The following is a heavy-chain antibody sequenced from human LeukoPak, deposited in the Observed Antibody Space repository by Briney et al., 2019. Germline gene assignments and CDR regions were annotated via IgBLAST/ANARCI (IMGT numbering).Heavy chain of an antibody. CDR3: TRDGLDYYDSSGYY. CDR1: GFTFCDYA. V-gene: IGHV3-49*03. Sequence: GGSLRLSCTASGFTFCDYAMSWFRQAPGKGLEWVGFIRSKAYGGTTEYAASVKGRFTISRDDSKSIAYLQMNSLKTEDTAVYYCTRDGLDYYDSSGYYWGQGTLVTVSS. J-gene: IGHJ4*02. CDR2: IRSKAYGGTT. D-gene: IGHD3-22*01.